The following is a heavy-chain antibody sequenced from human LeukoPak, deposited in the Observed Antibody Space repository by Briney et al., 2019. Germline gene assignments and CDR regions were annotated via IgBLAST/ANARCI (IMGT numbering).Heavy chain of an antibody. J-gene: IGHJ4*02. CDR1: GYTLTELS. D-gene: IGHD1-1*01. V-gene: IGHV1-24*01. Sequence: ASVKVSCKVSGYTLTELSMHWVRQAPGKGLEWMGGFDPEDGETIYAQKFQGRDTMTEDTSTDTAYMELSSLRSEDTAVYYCATTAPENWNDFYSDYWGQGTLVTVSS. CDR3: ATTAPENWNDFYSDY. CDR2: FDPEDGET.